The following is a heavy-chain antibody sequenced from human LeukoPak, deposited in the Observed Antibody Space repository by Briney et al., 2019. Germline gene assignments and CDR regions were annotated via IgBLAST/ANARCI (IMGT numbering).Heavy chain of an antibody. CDR1: GGSIRSGGYS. Sequence: SQTLSLTCGVSGGSIRSGGYSWSWSRQPPGKGLEWFGFIYHSGSTYYNPSLKSRVTLSVYRSKNQFSLKLSSVTAANTAMYYCARDGASGDRRAFDIWGQGTMVTVSS. V-gene: IGHV4-30-2*01. CDR3: ARDGASGDRRAFDI. CDR2: IYHSGST. D-gene: IGHD1-14*01. J-gene: IGHJ3*02.